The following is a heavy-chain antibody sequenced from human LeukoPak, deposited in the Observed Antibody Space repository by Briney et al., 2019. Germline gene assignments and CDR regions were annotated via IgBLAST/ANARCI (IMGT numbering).Heavy chain of an antibody. CDR3: ARGDGGYGY. D-gene: IGHD1-1*01. CDR1: GGSFSGYY. J-gene: IGHJ4*02. V-gene: IGHV4-34*01. CDR2: INHSGST. Sequence: SETLSLTCAVYGGSFSGYYWSWIRQPPGKGLEWIGEINHSGSTNYNPSLKSRVTISVDTSKNQFSLKLSSVTAADTAVYYCARGDGGYGYWGQRTLVTVSS.